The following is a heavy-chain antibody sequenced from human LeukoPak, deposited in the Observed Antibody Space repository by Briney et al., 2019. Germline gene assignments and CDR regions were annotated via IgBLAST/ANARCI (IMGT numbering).Heavy chain of an antibody. CDR3: ARDKVGTSYFDF. D-gene: IGHD1-26*01. CDR2: VYGSGST. CDR1: GGSISGYY. J-gene: IGHJ4*02. Sequence: SETLSLTCTVSGGSISGYYWSWIRQPAGKGLEWIGRVYGSGSTNYNPSLKSRLTVSLDTSKNQLSLRLSSVTAADTAIYYCARDKVGTSYFDFWGQGALVTVSS. V-gene: IGHV4-4*07.